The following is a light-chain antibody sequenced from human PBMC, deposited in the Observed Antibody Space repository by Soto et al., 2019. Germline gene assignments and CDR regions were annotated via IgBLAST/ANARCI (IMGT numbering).Light chain of an antibody. Sequence: EIVLTQSPGTLSLSPGEGATLSCRASQTININYLAWYQKKPGQAPRLLMYATSSRATGIPDRFSGCGSGSEFTLTISRVETDVFAMYYCEEDDTSPPSFGERTTV. CDR3: EEDDTSPPS. J-gene: IGKJ1*01. V-gene: IGKV3-20*01. CDR1: QTININY. CDR2: ATS.